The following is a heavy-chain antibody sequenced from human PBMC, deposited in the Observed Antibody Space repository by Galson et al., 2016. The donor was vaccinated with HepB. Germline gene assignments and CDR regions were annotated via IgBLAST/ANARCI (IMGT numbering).Heavy chain of an antibody. V-gene: IGHV1-3*01. CDR2: INAGNGIT. CDR3: ARVITLGQWLDPDDY. D-gene: IGHD6-19*01. J-gene: IGHJ4*02. CDR1: GYTFTSYA. Sequence: CKASGYTFTSYAMHWVRQAPGQRLEWMGWINAGNGITKYSQKFQGRVTISRDKSASTVYMELSSLRSEDTAIFYCARVITLGQWLDPDDYWGQGTLVTVSS.